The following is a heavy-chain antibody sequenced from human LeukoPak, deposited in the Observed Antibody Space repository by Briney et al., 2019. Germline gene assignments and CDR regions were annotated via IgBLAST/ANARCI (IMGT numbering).Heavy chain of an antibody. D-gene: IGHD2-21*02. CDR3: ARGLAYCGGDCYWFGSPRRYYFDY. CDR1: GYTFTSYD. V-gene: IGHV1-8*01. J-gene: IGHJ4*02. CDR2: MNPNSGNT. Sequence: ASVKVSCKASGYTFTSYDISWVRQATGQGLEWMGWMNPNSGNTGYAQKFQGRVTMTRNTSISTAYMELSSLRSEDTAVYYCARGLAYCGGDCYWFGSPRRYYFDYWGQGTLVTVSS.